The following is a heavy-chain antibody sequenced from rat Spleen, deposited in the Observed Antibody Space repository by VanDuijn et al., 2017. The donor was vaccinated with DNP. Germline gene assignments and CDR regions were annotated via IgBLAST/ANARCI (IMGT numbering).Heavy chain of an antibody. CDR3: ATKITIAAISTAMDA. Sequence: EVQLVESGGGLVQPGRSMKLSCAASGFTFSNSDMAWVRQAPTKGLEWVASISTSGGSTYYRDSVKGRFTISRDNAKSTLYLQMDSLRSEDTATYYCATKITIAAISTAMDAWGQGTSVTVSS. J-gene: IGHJ4*01. D-gene: IGHD1-2*01. V-gene: IGHV5-25*01. CDR2: ISTSGGST. CDR1: GFTFSNSD.